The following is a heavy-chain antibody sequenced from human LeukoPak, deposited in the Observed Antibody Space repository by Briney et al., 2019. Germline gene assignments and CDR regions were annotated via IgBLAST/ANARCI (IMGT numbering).Heavy chain of an antibody. Sequence: GGSLRLSCAASEFTFSTYWMTWVRQAPGKGLEWVADIKQDGSEKYYVDSVKGRFTISRQNAKNSLFLQMNSLRAEDTAVYYCARVIKGVAATQAFDYWGQGTLVTVSS. CDR2: IKQDGSEK. J-gene: IGHJ4*02. D-gene: IGHD2-15*01. CDR1: EFTFSTYW. CDR3: ARVIKGVAATQAFDY. V-gene: IGHV3-7*01.